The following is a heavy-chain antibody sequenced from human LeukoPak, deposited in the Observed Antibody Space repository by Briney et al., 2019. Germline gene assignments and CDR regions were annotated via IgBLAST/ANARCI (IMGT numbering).Heavy chain of an antibody. Sequence: SETLSLTCTVSGGSISSYYWSWIRQPPGKGLEWIGYIYYSGSTNYNPSLKSRVTISVDTSKNQFSLKLSSVTAADTAVYYCARGRVWFGELHYFDYWGQGTLVTVSS. CDR1: GGSISSYY. V-gene: IGHV4-59*01. CDR2: IYYSGST. J-gene: IGHJ4*02. D-gene: IGHD3-10*01. CDR3: ARGRVWFGELHYFDY.